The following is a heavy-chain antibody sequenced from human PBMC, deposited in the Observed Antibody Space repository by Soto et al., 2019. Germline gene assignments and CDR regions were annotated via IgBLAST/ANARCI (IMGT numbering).Heavy chain of an antibody. CDR2: INPNSGGT. V-gene: IGHV1-2*04. CDR3: ARGHADLLPDTYYFDY. CDR1: GYTFTGYY. Sequence: ASVKVSCKASGYTFTGYYMHWVRQAPGQGLEWMGWINPNSGGTNYAQKFQGWVTMTRDTSISTAYMELSRLRSDDTAVYYCARGHADLLPDTYYFDYWGQGTLVTVSS. D-gene: IGHD1-26*01. J-gene: IGHJ4*02.